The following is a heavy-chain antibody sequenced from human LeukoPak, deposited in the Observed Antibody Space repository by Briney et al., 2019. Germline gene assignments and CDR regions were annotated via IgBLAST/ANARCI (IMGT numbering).Heavy chain of an antibody. CDR3: TTDLAAMIRAVDY. J-gene: IGHJ4*02. Sequence: GGTLRLSCAGSGFPFSSHGMNWVRQAPGEGLEWVGRIKSKTDGGTTDYTAPVRGRFTISRDDSKNTLYLQMNSLKTEDTAVYYCTTDLAAMIRAVDYWGQGTLVTVSS. V-gene: IGHV3-15*01. CDR1: GFPFSSHG. CDR2: IKSKTDGGTT. D-gene: IGHD5-18*01.